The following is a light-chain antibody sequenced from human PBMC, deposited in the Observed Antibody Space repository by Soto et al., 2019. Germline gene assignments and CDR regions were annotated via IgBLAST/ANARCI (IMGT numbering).Light chain of an antibody. J-gene: IGLJ3*02. CDR3: SSFTPNNIWV. CDR2: EVS. CDR1: SGDVGIYNY. Sequence: QSALTQPASVSGSPGQSITISCTGTSGDVGIYNYVSWYQQHPGKAPKLMIYEVSKRPSGVSNRFSGSKSGNTASLTISGFQAGDGADYYCSSFTPNNIWVFGGGTNLPAL. V-gene: IGLV2-14*01.